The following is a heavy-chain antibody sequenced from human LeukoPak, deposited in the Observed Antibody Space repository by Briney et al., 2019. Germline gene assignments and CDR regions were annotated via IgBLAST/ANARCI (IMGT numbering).Heavy chain of an antibody. CDR1: GYTFTSYD. CDR3: ARDMAARTYNWFDP. V-gene: IGHV1-8*01. D-gene: IGHD6-6*01. J-gene: IGHJ5*02. Sequence: GASVKVSCKASGYTFTSYDINWVRQATGQGLEWMGWMNPNSGNTGYAQKLQGRVTMTTDTSTSTAYMELRSLRSDDTAVYYCARDMAARTYNWFDPWGQGTLVTVSS. CDR2: MNPNSGNT.